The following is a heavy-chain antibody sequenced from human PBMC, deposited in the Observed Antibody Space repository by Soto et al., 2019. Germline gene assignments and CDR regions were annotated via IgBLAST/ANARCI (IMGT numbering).Heavy chain of an antibody. CDR3: ASSLDGTRAWGDY. Sequence: QVQLVQSGAEVKKPGSSVKVSCKASGGTFSSYAISWVRQAPGQGLEWMGGIIPIFGTANYAEKFQGRVTITADESTSTAYMELSSLRSEDTAVYYHASSLDGTRAWGDYWGQGTLVTVSS. V-gene: IGHV1-69*12. CDR1: GGTFSSYA. D-gene: IGHD6-19*01. CDR2: IIPIFGTA. J-gene: IGHJ4*02.